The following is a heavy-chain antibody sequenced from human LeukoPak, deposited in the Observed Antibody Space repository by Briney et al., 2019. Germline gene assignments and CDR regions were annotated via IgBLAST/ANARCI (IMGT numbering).Heavy chain of an antibody. CDR1: GGSISSSSYY. Sequence: PSETLSLTCTVSGGSISSSSYYWGWIRQPPGKGLEWIGSIYYSGSTYYNPSLKSRVTISVDTSKNQFSLKLSSVTAADTAVYYCARRLGGDCSSTSCYTSEYFDYWGQGTLVTVSS. CDR3: ARRLGGDCSSTSCYTSEYFDY. CDR2: IYYSGST. V-gene: IGHV4-39*01. J-gene: IGHJ4*02. D-gene: IGHD2-2*02.